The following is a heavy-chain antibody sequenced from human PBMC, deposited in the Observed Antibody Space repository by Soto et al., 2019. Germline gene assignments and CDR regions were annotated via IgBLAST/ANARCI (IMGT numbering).Heavy chain of an antibody. D-gene: IGHD2-2*01. V-gene: IGHV3-23*01. CDR2: ISGSGGST. J-gene: IGHJ4*02. CDR1: GFTFSSYA. CDR3: AESSTSVFDY. Sequence: RLSCAASGFTFSSYAMSWVRQAPGKGLEWVSAISGSGGSTYYAGSVKGRFTISRDNSKNTLYLQMNSLRAEDTAVYYCAESSTSVFDYWGQGTLVTVSS.